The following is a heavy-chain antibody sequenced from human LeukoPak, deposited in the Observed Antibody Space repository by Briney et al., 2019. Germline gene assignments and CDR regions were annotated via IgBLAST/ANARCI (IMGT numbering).Heavy chain of an antibody. J-gene: IGHJ4*02. V-gene: IGHV3-30*02. Sequence: GGSLRLSCAASGFTFSSYGMHWVREAPGKGLGWVAFIRYDGSNKYYADSVKGRFTISRDNSKNTLYLQKNSLRAEDTAVYYCAKEVVLRYSYGGSFDYWGQGTLVTVSS. CDR3: AKEVVLRYSYGGSFDY. D-gene: IGHD5-18*01. CDR2: IRYDGSNK. CDR1: GFTFSSYG.